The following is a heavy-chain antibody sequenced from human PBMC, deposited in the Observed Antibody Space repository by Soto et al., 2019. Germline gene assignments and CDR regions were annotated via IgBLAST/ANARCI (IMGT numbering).Heavy chain of an antibody. Sequence: GGSLRLSCAASGFTFSSYAMHWVRQAPGKGLEYVSAISSNGGSTYYANSVKGRFTISRDNSKNTLYLQMGSLRAEDMAVYYCARSRGGGYDFWSGYRAIFDYWGQGTLVTVSS. D-gene: IGHD3-3*01. CDR3: ARSRGGGYDFWSGYRAIFDY. CDR2: ISSNGGST. V-gene: IGHV3-64*01. J-gene: IGHJ4*02. CDR1: GFTFSSYA.